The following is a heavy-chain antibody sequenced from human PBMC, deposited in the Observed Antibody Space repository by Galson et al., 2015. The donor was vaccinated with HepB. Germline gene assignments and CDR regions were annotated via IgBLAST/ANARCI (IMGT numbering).Heavy chain of an antibody. CDR3: ARNTSDKGAFDV. D-gene: IGHD1/OR15-1a*01. Sequence: SVKVSCKASGYTFTSYALSWVRQAPGQGLEWMGWISGYNDNTNYAQKFQGRVTMTTDTSTSAAYMERRSLRSDDTAVYYCARNTSDKGAFDVWGQGTLVTVSS. V-gene: IGHV1-18*01. CDR1: GYTFTSYA. J-gene: IGHJ3*01. CDR2: ISGYNDNT.